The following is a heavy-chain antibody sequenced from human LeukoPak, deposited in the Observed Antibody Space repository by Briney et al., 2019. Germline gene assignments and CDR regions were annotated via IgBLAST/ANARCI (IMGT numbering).Heavy chain of an antibody. CDR3: AGDRGWLIAS. Sequence: AGGSLRLSCEGSGFTFSHFWMNWVRQAPGKGLEWVAIIKQDGSVTYYVDSVRGRFTISRDNAKNSVYLQMYSLRAEDTAVYYCAGDRGWLIASWGQGTLVTVSS. CDR2: IKQDGSVT. D-gene: IGHD6-19*01. V-gene: IGHV3-7*01. J-gene: IGHJ4*02. CDR1: GFTFSHFW.